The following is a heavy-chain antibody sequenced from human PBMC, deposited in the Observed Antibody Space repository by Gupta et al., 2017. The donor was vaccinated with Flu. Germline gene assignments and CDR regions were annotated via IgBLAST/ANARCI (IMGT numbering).Heavy chain of an antibody. CDR1: NFTKYN. Sequence: NFTKYNINWVRQAAGQGLEWMGWINPNTGNTDYAQKFKGRITMTRSTSMSTAYMELSSLTSEDTALYFCASHSGYATWGQGTLLTVSS. J-gene: IGHJ5*02. D-gene: IGHD5-12*01. V-gene: IGHV1-8*01. CDR3: ASHSGYAT. CDR2: INPNTGNT.